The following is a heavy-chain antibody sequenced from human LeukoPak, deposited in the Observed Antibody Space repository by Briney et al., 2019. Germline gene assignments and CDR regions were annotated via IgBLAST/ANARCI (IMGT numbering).Heavy chain of an antibody. CDR3: ARYDSSGYYHYYYYGMDV. CDR2: INHSGST. V-gene: IGHV4-34*01. J-gene: IGHJ6*02. Sequence: PSETLSLTCAVYGGSSSGYYWSWIRQPLGKGLEWIGEINHSGSTNYNPSLKSQVTISVDTSKNQFSLKLSSVTAADTAVYYCARYDSSGYYHYYYYGMDVWGQGTTVTVSS. CDR1: GGSSSGYY. D-gene: IGHD3-22*01.